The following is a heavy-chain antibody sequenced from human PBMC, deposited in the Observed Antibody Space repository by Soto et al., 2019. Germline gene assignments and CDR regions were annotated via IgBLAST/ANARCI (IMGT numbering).Heavy chain of an antibody. V-gene: IGHV4-59*01. CDR2: IYYSGST. CDR1: GGSISSYY. Sequence: QVQLQESGPGLVKPSETLSLTCTVSGGSISSYYWSWIRQPPGKGLEWMGYIYYSGSTNYNPSLKSRVTISVDTSKNPFSLKLSSVTAADTAVYYCARSYRRYCSGGSCYSYYYYYMDVWGKGTTVTVSS. CDR3: ARSYRRYCSGGSCYSYYYYYMDV. J-gene: IGHJ6*03. D-gene: IGHD2-15*01.